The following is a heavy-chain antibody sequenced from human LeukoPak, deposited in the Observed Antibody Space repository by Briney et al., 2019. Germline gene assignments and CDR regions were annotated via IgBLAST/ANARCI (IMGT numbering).Heavy chain of an antibody. CDR1: GGSISSSSYY. CDR2: IYYSGST. CDR3: ASLKSSRFDY. J-gene: IGHJ4*02. D-gene: IGHD2-15*01. V-gene: IGHV4-39*01. Sequence: SETLSLTCTVSGGSISSSSYYWGWIRQPPGKGLGWIGSIYYSGSTYYNSSLKSRVTISVDTSKNQFSLKLSSVTAADTAVYYCASLKSSRFDYWGQGTLVTVSS.